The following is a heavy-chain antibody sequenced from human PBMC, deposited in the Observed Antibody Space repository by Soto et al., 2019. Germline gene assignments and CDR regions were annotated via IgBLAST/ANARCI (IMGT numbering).Heavy chain of an antibody. CDR2: ISAYNGKT. CDR1: GYTFTSYG. CDR3: ARDQGGYSGYGYYYGMDV. Sequence: QVQLVQSGAEVKKPGASVKVSCKASGYTFTSYGISWLRQAPGQGREWMGWISAYNGKTNYAQKLQGRVTMTTDTSTSTAYMELRSLRSDDTAVYYCARDQGGYSGYGYYYGMDVWGQGTTVPVSS. J-gene: IGHJ6*02. V-gene: IGHV1-18*04. D-gene: IGHD5-12*01.